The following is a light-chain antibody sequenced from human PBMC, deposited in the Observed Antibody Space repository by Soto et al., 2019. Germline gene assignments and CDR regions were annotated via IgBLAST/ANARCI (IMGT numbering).Light chain of an antibody. CDR2: DVS. V-gene: IGKV1-5*01. J-gene: IGKJ1*01. CDR3: QQYNTYPWT. CDR1: QSFSSW. Sequence: DIQMTQSPSTLSASVGDRVSITCRASQSFSSWLAWYQQKPGKPPKLLIYDVSSLESGVPPRFSGGGSGTEFTLTISSLQPDDFATYYCQQYNTYPWTFGQWTNVDIK.